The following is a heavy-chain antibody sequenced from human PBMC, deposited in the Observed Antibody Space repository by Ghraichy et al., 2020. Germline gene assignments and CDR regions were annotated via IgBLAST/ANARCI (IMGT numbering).Heavy chain of an antibody. CDR1: GYSISSGYY. V-gene: IGHV4-38-2*02. J-gene: IGHJ5*02. CDR2: IYHSGST. Sequence: SETLSLTCTVSGYSISSGYYWGWIRQPPGKGLEWIGSIYHSGSTYYNPSLKSRVTISVDTSKNQFSLKLSSVTAADTAVYYCARVAPHLIVGATRWFDPWGQGTLVTVSS. CDR3: ARVAPHLIVGATRWFDP. D-gene: IGHD1-26*01.